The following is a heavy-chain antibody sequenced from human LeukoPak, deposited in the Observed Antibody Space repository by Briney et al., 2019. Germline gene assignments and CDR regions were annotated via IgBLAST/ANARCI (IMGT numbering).Heavy chain of an antibody. J-gene: IGHJ4*02. CDR1: GFTVNSKC. CDR3: ARDLWDY. CDR2: ISSSSSTI. Sequence: GGSLRHSCAASGFTVNSKCMNWVRQAPGKGLEWVSYISSSSSTIYYADSVKGRFTISRDNAKNSLYLQMNSLRAEDTAVYYCARDLWDYWGQGTLVTVSS. D-gene: IGHD2-21*01. V-gene: IGHV3-48*04.